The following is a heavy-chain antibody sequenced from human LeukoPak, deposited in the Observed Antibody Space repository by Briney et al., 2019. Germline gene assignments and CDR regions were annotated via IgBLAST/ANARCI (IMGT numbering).Heavy chain of an antibody. J-gene: IGHJ3*01. CDR2: IYHSGNT. CDR3: ARGQGLVHLSVDAIDF. Sequence: SETLSLTCAVSDYSISSGYYWAWIRQPPGKGLEWIGNIYHSGNTFYTPSLKSRATISVDTSKNQFSLRLTSVTAADTAVYFCARGQGLVHLSVDAIDFWGPGTMVTVSS. V-gene: IGHV4-38-2*01. D-gene: IGHD6-19*01. CDR1: DYSISSGYY.